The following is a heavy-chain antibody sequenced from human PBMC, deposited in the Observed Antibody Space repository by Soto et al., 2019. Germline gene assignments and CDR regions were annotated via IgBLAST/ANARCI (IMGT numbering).Heavy chain of an antibody. J-gene: IGHJ5*02. CDR3: ARGKERITMVRGVNNWFDP. V-gene: IGHV1-3*01. Sequence: GASVKVSCKASGYTFTSYAMHWVRQAPGQRLEWMGWINAGNGNTKYSQKFQGRVTITRDTSASTAYMELSSLRSEDTAVYYCARGKERITMVRGVNNWFDPWGQGTLVTVSS. CDR1: GYTFTSYA. CDR2: INAGNGNT. D-gene: IGHD3-10*01.